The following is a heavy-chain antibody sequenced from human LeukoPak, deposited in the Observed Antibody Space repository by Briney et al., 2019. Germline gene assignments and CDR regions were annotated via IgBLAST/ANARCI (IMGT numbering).Heavy chain of an antibody. J-gene: IGHJ4*02. Sequence: PGGSLRLSCAASGFTFSSYSMNWVRQAPGKGLEWVSSISSSSSYIYYADSVKGRFTISRDNAKNSLYLQMNSLRAEDTAVYYCARAELYCSGGSCYWDYWGQGTLVTVSS. V-gene: IGHV3-21*01. CDR1: GFTFSSYS. CDR3: ARAELYCSGGSCYWDY. CDR2: ISSSSSYI. D-gene: IGHD2-15*01.